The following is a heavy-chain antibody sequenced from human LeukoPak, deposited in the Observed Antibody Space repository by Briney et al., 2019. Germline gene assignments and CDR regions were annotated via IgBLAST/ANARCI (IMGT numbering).Heavy chain of an antibody. J-gene: IGHJ6*03. D-gene: IGHD3-22*01. CDR3: AKKSGYNMDV. Sequence: PGGSLRLSCAASGFTFSSYAMNWVRQAPGKGLEWVSGISDSGGSTYYADSVKGRFTISRDNSKNTLYLQMNGLRAEDTAVYYCAKKSGYNMDVWGNGTTVTVSS. V-gene: IGHV3-23*01. CDR2: ISDSGGST. CDR1: GFTFSSYA.